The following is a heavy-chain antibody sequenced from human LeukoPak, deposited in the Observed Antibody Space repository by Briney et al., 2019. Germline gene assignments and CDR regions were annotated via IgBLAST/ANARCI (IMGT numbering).Heavy chain of an antibody. J-gene: IGHJ4*02. CDR2: IYHTGSA. V-gene: IGHV4-38-2*01. D-gene: IGHD2-2*01. CDR3: VRYCTSTTCILRGFDY. CDR1: GYSFTSGHY. Sequence: PSETLSLTCSVSGYSFTSGHYWGWIRQPPGKGLEWIANIYHTGSAHYNPSLKSRVTISVDTSKNQFSLKLSSVTAADTAVYYCVRYCTSTTCILRGFDYWGQGTLLTVSS.